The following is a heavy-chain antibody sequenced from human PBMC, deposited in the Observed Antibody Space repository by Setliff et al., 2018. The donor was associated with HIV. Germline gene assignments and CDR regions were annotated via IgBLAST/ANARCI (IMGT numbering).Heavy chain of an antibody. CDR3: ASPGPGGYYFDY. V-gene: IGHV1-69*13. Sequence: SVKVSCKASGGTFSSYGISWVRQAPRQGLEWMGKIIPIFGTTDYAQKFQGRVTITADESTSTAYMELSSLRSEDTAVYYCASPGPGGYYFDYWGQGTLVTVS. CDR1: GGTFSSYG. CDR2: IIPIFGTT. D-gene: IGHD3-10*01. J-gene: IGHJ4*02.